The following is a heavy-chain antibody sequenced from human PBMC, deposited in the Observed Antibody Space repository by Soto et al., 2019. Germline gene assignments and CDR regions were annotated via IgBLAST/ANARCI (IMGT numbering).Heavy chain of an antibody. D-gene: IGHD4-17*01. CDR3: ARSTVTEDY. V-gene: IGHV4-4*02. J-gene: IGHJ4*02. CDR2: IYHSGST. Sequence: QVQLQESGPGLVKPSGTLSLTCAVSGGSISSNNWWSWVRQPPGKGLEWIGEIYHSGSTNYNPSLXXRXTXXVDKSQNQFSLKLSSVTAADTAVYYCARSTVTEDYWGQGTLVTVSS. CDR1: GGSISSNNW.